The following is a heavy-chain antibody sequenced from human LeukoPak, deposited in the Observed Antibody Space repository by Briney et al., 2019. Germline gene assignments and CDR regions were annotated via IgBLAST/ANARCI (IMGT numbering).Heavy chain of an antibody. J-gene: IGHJ5*02. CDR1: GFTFSTSA. Sequence: PGGSLRLSCAASGFTFSTSAMHWVRQTQGKGLEWVALISYDGSQHYLADSLKGRFTISRDNSKNTLYLQMTSLRLDDTAMYYCARDPSSAPYSTYWAANYFDPWGQGTLVTVSS. D-gene: IGHD6-13*01. CDR2: ISYDGSQH. CDR3: ARDPSSAPYSTYWAANYFDP. V-gene: IGHV3-30*04.